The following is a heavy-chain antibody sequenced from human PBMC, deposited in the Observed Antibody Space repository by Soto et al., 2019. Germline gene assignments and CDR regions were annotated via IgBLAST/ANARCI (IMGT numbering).Heavy chain of an antibody. CDR2: INPSDAYT. V-gene: IGHV1-46*01. CDR3: ARDEVTTIVRHFDF. J-gene: IGHJ4*02. Sequence: QVQLVQSAVEVKNPGASVKLSCQASGYTFINYYIHWVRQAPGQGLEWMGLINPSDAYTEYAQRFQGRVAITRDTSTNTVYMDLYSLTSDDTAMYYCARDEVTTIVRHFDFWGQGTLVTVSS. CDR1: GYTFINYY. D-gene: IGHD2-21*02.